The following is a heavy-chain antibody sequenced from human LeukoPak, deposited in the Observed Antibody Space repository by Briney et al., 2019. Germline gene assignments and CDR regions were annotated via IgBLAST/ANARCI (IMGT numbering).Heavy chain of an antibody. CDR1: GFSFSSYA. CDR3: AIDPNWGTHS. CDR2: ISGSGENT. D-gene: IGHD7-27*01. V-gene: IGHV3-23*01. Sequence: GGSLRLSCAASGFSFSSYAMSWVRQAPGKGLEWVSGISGSGENTYYAGSVKGRFTISRDSSKNTLYLEMNSLRAEDTAVYYCAIDPNWGTHSWGQGVLVTVSS. J-gene: IGHJ4*02.